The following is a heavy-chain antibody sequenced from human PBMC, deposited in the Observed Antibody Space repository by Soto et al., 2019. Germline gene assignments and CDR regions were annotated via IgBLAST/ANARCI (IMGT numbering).Heavy chain of an antibody. Sequence: PSETLSLTCAVSGGSISSGGYSWSWIRQPPGKGLEWIGYIYHSGSTYYNPSLKSRVTISVDRSKNQFSLKLSSVTAADTAVYYCARLGSPMTTYWYFDLWGRGTLVTVSS. CDR2: IYHSGST. CDR3: ARLGSPMTTYWYFDL. D-gene: IGHD4-17*01. J-gene: IGHJ2*01. V-gene: IGHV4-30-2*01. CDR1: GGSISSGGYS.